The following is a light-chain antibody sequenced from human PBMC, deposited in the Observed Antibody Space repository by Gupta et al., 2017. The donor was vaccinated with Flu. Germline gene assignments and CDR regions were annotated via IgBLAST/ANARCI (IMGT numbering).Light chain of an antibody. J-gene: IGLJ3*02. CDR3: SALDSSLSAWV. CDR1: SNNVGHQG. V-gene: IGLV10-54*02. CDR2: RDN. Sequence: TATLTCTGNSNNVGHQGAAWLQQHQGHPPKLLSYRDNNRPSGISERFSASRSGNTASLTITGLQPEDEADYYCSALDSSLSAWVFGGGTKLTVL.